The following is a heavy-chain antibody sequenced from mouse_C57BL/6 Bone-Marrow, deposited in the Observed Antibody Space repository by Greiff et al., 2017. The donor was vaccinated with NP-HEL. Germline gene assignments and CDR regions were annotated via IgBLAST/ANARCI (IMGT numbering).Heavy chain of an antibody. Sequence: QVQLQQSGPELVKPGASVKISCKASGYAFSSSWMNWVKQRPGKGLEWIGRIYPGDGDTNYNGKFKGKATLTADKSFSTAYMQLSSLTSEDSAVYFCAPITTVVATDWYFDVWGTGTTVTVSS. CDR1: GYAFSSSW. D-gene: IGHD1-1*01. J-gene: IGHJ1*03. V-gene: IGHV1-82*01. CDR2: IYPGDGDT. CDR3: APITTVVATDWYFDV.